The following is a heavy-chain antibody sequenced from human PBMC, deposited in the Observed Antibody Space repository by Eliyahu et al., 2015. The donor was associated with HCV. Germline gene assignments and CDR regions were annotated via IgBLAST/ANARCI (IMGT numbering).Heavy chain of an antibody. D-gene: IGHD1-14*01. CDR2: IGGRGDDT. Sequence: EVQILESGGGLVQPGGSLRLSCTASGLRLSGYVVXWVRQAPGRGLDWVSTIGGRGDDTFYADSVKGRFTISRDDSKNTVYLQMNTLRGDDTAIYYCARXXXEPFLAPGYWGQGTLVSVSS. V-gene: IGHV3-23*01. CDR3: ARXXXEPFLAPGY. J-gene: IGHJ4*02. CDR1: GLRLSGYV.